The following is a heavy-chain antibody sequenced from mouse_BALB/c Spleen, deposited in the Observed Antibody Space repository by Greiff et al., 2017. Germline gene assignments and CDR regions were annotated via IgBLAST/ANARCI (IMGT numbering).Heavy chain of an antibody. V-gene: IGHV5-6-5*01. CDR3: ARVLYYAMDY. Sequence: EVHLVESGGGLVKPGGSLKLSCAASGFTFSSYAMSWVRQTPEKRLEWVASISSGGSTYYPDSVKGRFTISRDNARNILYLQMSSLRSEDTAMYYCARVLYYAMDYWGQGTSVTVSS. J-gene: IGHJ4*01. CDR1: GFTFSSYA. CDR2: ISSGGST.